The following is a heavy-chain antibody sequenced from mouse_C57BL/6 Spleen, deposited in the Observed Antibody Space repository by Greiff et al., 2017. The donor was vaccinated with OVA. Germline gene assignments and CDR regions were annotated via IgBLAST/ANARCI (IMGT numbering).Heavy chain of an antibody. D-gene: IGHD2-5*01. CDR2: ISSGSSTI. CDR3: AKYSNYRYFDV. Sequence: DVMLVESGGGLVKPGGSLKLSCAASGFTFSDYGMHWVRQAPEKGLEWVAYISSGSSTIYYADTVKGRFTISRDNAKNTLFLQMTSLRSEDTAMYYCAKYSNYRYFDVWGTGTTVTVSS. V-gene: IGHV5-17*01. J-gene: IGHJ1*03. CDR1: GFTFSDYG.